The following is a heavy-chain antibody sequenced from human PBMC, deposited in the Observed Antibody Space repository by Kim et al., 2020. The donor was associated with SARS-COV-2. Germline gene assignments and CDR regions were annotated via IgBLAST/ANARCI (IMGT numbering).Heavy chain of an antibody. Sequence: GGSLRLSCTVSGFTFSNYAMSWVRQAPGKGPEWVSSIIGSGVNTFYADSVKGRFTISRDNSKNTVYLHMNSLTAEDTAIYYCAKDPHDCGGGRCQAWGQGTLVTVSS. CDR2: IIGSGVNT. CDR3: AKDPHDCGGGRCQA. J-gene: IGHJ5*02. CDR1: GFTFSNYA. D-gene: IGHD2-15*01. V-gene: IGHV3-23*01.